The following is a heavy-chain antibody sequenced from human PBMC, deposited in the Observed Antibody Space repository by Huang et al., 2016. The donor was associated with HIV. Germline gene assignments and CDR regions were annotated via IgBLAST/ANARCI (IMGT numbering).Heavy chain of an antibody. J-gene: IGHJ4*02. Sequence: VQLQESGPGLVKPSQTLSLTCTVSGGSISSGSYYWSWIRQPAGKGLEWIGHIYTSGSTNYNPSLKSRVTISVDTSKNQFSRKLSSVTAADTAVYYCAREGSSSWYVDYWGQGTLVTVSS. CDR2: IYTSGST. D-gene: IGHD6-13*01. CDR3: AREGSSSWYVDY. CDR1: GGSISSGSYY. V-gene: IGHV4-61*09.